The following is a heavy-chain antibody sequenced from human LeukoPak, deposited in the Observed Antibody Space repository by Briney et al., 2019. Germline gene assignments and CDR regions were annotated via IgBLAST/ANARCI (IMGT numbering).Heavy chain of an antibody. CDR3: ASVTAAGIF. Sequence: GRSLRLSCAASGFTFSSYGMHRARQAPGKGLEWVAVIWYDGSNKYYADSVKGRFTISRDTAKNSLYLQMNSLRAEDTAVYYCASVTAAGIFWGQGTLVTVSS. CDR2: IWYDGSNK. D-gene: IGHD6-13*01. J-gene: IGHJ4*02. CDR1: GFTFSSYG. V-gene: IGHV3-33*03.